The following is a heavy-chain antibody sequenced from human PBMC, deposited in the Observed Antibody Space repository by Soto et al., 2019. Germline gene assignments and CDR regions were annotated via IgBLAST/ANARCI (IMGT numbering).Heavy chain of an antibody. CDR2: VYWDDDK. V-gene: IGHV2-5*02. Sequence: QITLRESGPSLVRPTQTLTLTCSCSGFSVSADAVGVGWFRQPPGKAPEWLAIVYWDDDKRYSPSLKSRLTITKDTSRNHVFLTMTDVDPEDTATYFCAHSRRRAFCRGGNCYHFDSWGQGTLVTVSS. J-gene: IGHJ4*02. CDR3: AHSRRRAFCRGGNCYHFDS. D-gene: IGHD2-15*01. CDR1: GFSVSADAVG.